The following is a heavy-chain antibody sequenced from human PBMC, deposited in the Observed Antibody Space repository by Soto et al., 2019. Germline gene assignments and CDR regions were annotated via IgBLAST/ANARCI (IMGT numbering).Heavy chain of an antibody. V-gene: IGHV1-2*02. CDR1: GYTFTGYY. CDR2: INPNSGGT. D-gene: IGHD3-3*01. Sequence: ASVKVSCKASGYTFTGYYMHWVRQAPGQGLEWMGWINPNSGGTNYAQKFQGRVTMTRDTSISTAYMELSRLRSDDTAVYYCARDNYDFWSGYRQNYGMNVWGQVTTVIVSS. CDR3: ARDNYDFWSGYRQNYGMNV. J-gene: IGHJ6*02.